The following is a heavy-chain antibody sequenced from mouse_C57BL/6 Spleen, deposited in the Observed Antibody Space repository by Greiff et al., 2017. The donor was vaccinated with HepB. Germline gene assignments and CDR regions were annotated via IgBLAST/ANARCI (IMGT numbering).Heavy chain of an antibody. CDR2: ISDGGSYT. CDR1: GFTFSSYA. D-gene: IGHD2-5*01. Sequence: EVMLVESGGGLVKPGGSLKLSCAASGFTFSSYAMSWVRQTPEKRLEWVATISDGGSYTYYPDNVKGRFTISRDNAKNNLYLQMSHLKSEDTAMYYCARYYSNYGPWFAYWGQGTRVTVSA. J-gene: IGHJ3*01. CDR3: ARYYSNYGPWFAY. V-gene: IGHV5-4*03.